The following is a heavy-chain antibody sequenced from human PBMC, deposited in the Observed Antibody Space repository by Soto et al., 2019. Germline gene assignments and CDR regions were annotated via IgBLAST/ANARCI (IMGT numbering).Heavy chain of an antibody. D-gene: IGHD1-26*01. V-gene: IGHV3-15*01. J-gene: IGHJ6*02. CDR3: TTDIPLFRWELSPLDYYYGMDV. CDR2: IKSKTDGGTT. CDR1: GFTFSNAW. Sequence: KPGGSLRLSCAASGFTFSNAWMSWVRQAPGKGLEWVGRIKSKTDGGTTDYAAPVKGRFTISRDDSKNTLYLQMNSLKTEDTAVYYCTTDIPLFRWELSPLDYYYGMDVWGQGTTVTVSS.